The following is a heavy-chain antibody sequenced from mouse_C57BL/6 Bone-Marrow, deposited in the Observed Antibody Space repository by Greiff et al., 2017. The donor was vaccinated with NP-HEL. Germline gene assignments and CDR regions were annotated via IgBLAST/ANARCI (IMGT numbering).Heavy chain of an antibody. J-gene: IGHJ3*01. D-gene: IGHD1-1*01. V-gene: IGHV5-6*01. CDR2: ISSGGSYT. Sequence: EVQRVESGGDLVKPGGSLKLSCAASGFTFSSYGMSWVRQTPDKRLEWVATISSGGSYTYYPDSVKGRFTISRDNAKNTLYLQMSSLKSEDTAMYYCARQRGSGAYWGQGTLVTVSA. CDR1: GFTFSSYG. CDR3: ARQRGSGAY.